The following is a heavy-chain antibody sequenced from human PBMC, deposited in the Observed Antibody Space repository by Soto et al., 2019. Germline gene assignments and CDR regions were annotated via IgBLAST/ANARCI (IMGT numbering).Heavy chain of an antibody. D-gene: IGHD6-6*01. Sequence: HVQLQQWGAGLLKPSETLSLTCAVYGGSFSGYYWSWIRQPPGKVLEWIGEINHSGSTNYNPSLKSRVTILVDTSKNQFSLKLSSVTAADTAVYYCARASSSSSGLLLVRGPFDYWRQGNLVTVAS. J-gene: IGHJ4*02. CDR1: GGSFSGYY. CDR3: ARASSSSSGLLLVRGPFDY. V-gene: IGHV4-34*01. CDR2: INHSGST.